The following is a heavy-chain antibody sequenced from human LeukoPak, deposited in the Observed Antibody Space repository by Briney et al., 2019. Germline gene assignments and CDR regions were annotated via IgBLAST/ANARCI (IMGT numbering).Heavy chain of an antibody. D-gene: IGHD1-26*01. CDR2: ISAYNGNT. CDR3: ARDLGLIVGARGGGLGDY. CDR1: GYTFTSYG. V-gene: IGHV1-18*01. J-gene: IGHJ4*02. Sequence: ASVKVSCKASGYTFTSYGISWVRQAPGQGLEWMGWISAYNGNTNYAQKLQGRVTMTTDTSTSTAYMELRSLRSDDTAVYYCARDLGLIVGARGGGLGDYWGQGTLVTVSS.